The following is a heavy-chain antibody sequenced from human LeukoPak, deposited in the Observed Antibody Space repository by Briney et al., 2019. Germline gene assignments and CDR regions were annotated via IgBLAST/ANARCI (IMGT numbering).Heavy chain of an antibody. J-gene: IGHJ4*02. Sequence: ASVKLSCKASGYTFTSYGISWVRQAPGQGLEWMGWISAYNGNTNYAQKLQGRVTMTTDTSTSTAYMELRSLRSDDTAVYYCATHSSGWYYFDYWGQGTLVTVSS. D-gene: IGHD6-19*01. CDR3: ATHSSGWYYFDY. CDR1: GYTFTSYG. V-gene: IGHV1-18*01. CDR2: ISAYNGNT.